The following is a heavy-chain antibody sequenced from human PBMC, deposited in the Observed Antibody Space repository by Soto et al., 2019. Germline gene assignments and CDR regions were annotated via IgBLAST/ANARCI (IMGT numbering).Heavy chain of an antibody. V-gene: IGHV3-48*02. CDR3: ARDHSGITMLVVVTTYGMDV. CDR2: ISSSSSTI. Sequence: EVQLVESGGGLVQPGGSLRLSCAASGFTFSSYSMNWVRQAPGKGLEWVSYISSSSSTIYYADSVKGRFTISRDNAKNSLYLQMNSLRDEDTAVYYCARDHSGITMLVVVTTYGMDVWGQGTTVTVSS. J-gene: IGHJ6*02. D-gene: IGHD3-22*01. CDR1: GFTFSSYS.